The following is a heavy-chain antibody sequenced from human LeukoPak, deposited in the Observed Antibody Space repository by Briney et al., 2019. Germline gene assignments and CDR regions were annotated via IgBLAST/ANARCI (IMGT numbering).Heavy chain of an antibody. Sequence: GGSLRLSCAASEFTVSSNYMSWVRQAPGKGLEWVSVIYSGGSTYYAGSVKGRFTISRDNSKNTLYLQMNSLRAEDTAVYYCARSWAAAGIAGYFDLWGRGTRATVSS. CDR3: ARSWAAAGIAGYFDL. D-gene: IGHD6-13*01. CDR1: EFTVSSNY. J-gene: IGHJ2*01. CDR2: IYSGGST. V-gene: IGHV3-66*01.